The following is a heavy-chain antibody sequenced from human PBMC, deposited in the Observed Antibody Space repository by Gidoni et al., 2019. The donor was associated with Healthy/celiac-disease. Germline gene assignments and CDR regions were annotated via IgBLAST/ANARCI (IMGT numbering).Heavy chain of an antibody. CDR1: GFTFSSYG. CDR3: ARDGFGLEWELRGDAFDI. V-gene: IGHV3-33*01. J-gene: IGHJ3*02. CDR2: IWYDGSNK. Sequence: QVQLVESGGGVVQPGRSLRLSCAASGFTFSSYGLHWVRQAPGKGLEWVAVIWYDGSNKYYADSVKGRFTISRDNSKNTLYLQMNSLRAEDTAVYYCARDGFGLEWELRGDAFDIWGQGTMVTVSS. D-gene: IGHD1-26*01.